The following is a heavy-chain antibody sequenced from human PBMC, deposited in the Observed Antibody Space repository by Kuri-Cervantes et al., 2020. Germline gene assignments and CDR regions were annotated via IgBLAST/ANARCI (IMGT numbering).Heavy chain of an antibody. CDR3: ARAGEEVDNWFDP. CDR2: IYYTGST. CDR1: GGSISTYY. Sequence: SETLSLTCTVSGGSISTYYWSWIRQPPGKGLEWVGYIYYTGSTNYNPSLKSRVTISTDTSKNQFSLKLTSVIAADTGVYYCARAGEEVDNWFDPWGQGTLVTVSS. J-gene: IGHJ5*02. V-gene: IGHV4-59*12. D-gene: IGHD3-16*01.